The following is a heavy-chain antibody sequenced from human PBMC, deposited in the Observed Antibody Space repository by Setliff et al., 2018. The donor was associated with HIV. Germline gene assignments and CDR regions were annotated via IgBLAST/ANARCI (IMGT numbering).Heavy chain of an antibody. CDR1: GGSFSTYY. CDR3: ARRILRSAFDF. CDR2: VNHSGGT. J-gene: IGHJ4*01. Sequence: PSETLSLTCAVYGGSFSTYYWSWIRQSPGKRLEWLGEVNHSGGTNYNPSLKRRLIISPDASKNQFSLRLKSVTAADTAVYFCARRILRSAFDFWGHGTLVTSPQ. D-gene: IGHD2-15*01. V-gene: IGHV4-34*01.